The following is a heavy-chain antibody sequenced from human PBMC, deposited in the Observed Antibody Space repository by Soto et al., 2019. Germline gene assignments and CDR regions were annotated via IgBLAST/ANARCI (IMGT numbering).Heavy chain of an antibody. D-gene: IGHD5-18*01. CDR2: INHSGST. CDR3: ARGNPMVMFDY. Sequence: PSETLSLTCAVYGGSFSGYYWSWIRQPPGKGLEWIGEINHSGSTNYNPSLKSRVTISVDTSKNQFSLKLSSVTAADTAVYYCARGNPMVMFDYWAQGTLVTVSS. V-gene: IGHV4-34*01. CDR1: GGSFSGYY. J-gene: IGHJ4*02.